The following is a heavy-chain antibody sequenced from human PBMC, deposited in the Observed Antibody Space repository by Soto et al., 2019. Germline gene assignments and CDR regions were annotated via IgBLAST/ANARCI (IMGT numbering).Heavy chain of an antibody. D-gene: IGHD4-17*01. CDR1: GGSIGSYH. Sequence: SETLALTCTASGGSIGSYHLSWVRQPPGKGLEWIASVYYTGTTNYNPSLGSRVTISIDAPENQISLKLTSVTAADTAFYYCARDTVLTGMFDFWGQGTLVTVSS. J-gene: IGHJ4*02. V-gene: IGHV4-59*01. CDR2: VYYTGTT. CDR3: ARDTVLTGMFDF.